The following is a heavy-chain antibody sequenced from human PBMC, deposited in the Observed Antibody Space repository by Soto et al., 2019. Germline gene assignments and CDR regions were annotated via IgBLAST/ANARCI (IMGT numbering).Heavy chain of an antibody. CDR1: GYSFTNYW. CDR3: ARRLGDYDYYYGMDV. J-gene: IGHJ6*02. D-gene: IGHD4-17*01. V-gene: IGHV5-51*01. Sequence: PGESLKISCXGSGYSFTNYWIGWVRQMPGKGLEWMGIVYPGDSDTRYSPSFQGQVTISADKSISTAYLQWSSLRASDTAMYYCARRLGDYDYYYGMDVWGQGTTVTVSS. CDR2: VYPGDSDT.